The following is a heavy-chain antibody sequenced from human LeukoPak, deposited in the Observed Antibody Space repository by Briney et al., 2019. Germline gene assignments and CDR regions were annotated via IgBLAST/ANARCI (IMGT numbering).Heavy chain of an antibody. J-gene: IGHJ5*02. CDR1: GGSISSGGYY. CDR2: IYYSGST. V-gene: IGHV4-31*03. Sequence: PSETLSLTCTVSGGSISSGGYYWSWIRQHPGKGLEWIGYIYYSGSTYYNPSLKSRVTISVDTSKNQFSLKLSSVTAADTAVYYCARDARCSAISCLDQWGQGTLVTVSS. CDR3: ARDARCSAISCLDQ. D-gene: IGHD2-15*01.